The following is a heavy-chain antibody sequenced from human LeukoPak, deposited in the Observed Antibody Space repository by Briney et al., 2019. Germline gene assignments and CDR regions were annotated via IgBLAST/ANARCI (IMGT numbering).Heavy chain of an antibody. J-gene: IGHJ5*02. CDR3: ARGSGFDP. V-gene: IGHV3-48*01. CDR2: ISSSSSIM. CDR1: GFTFSSYG. Sequence: GGSLRLSCAASGFTFSSYGMHWVRQAPGKGLEWVSYISSSSSIMYYADSVKGRFTISRDNANNSLYLQMNSLRAEDTAVYYCARGSGFDPWGQGTLVTVSS.